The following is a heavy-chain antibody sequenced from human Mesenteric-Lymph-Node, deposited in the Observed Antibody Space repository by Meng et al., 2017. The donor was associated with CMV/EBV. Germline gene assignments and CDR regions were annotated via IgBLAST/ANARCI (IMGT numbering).Heavy chain of an antibody. J-gene: IGHJ6*02. Sequence: SETLSLTCTVSGGSVSSGSYYWSWIRQPPGKGLEWIGYIYYSGSTNYNPSLKSRVTISVDTSKNQFSLKLSSVTAADTAVYYCARVQRVATITAQRIYYYYGMDVWGQGTTVTVSS. CDR3: ARVQRVATITAQRIYYYYGMDV. CDR1: GGSVSSGSYY. CDR2: IYYSGST. V-gene: IGHV4-61*01. D-gene: IGHD5-12*01.